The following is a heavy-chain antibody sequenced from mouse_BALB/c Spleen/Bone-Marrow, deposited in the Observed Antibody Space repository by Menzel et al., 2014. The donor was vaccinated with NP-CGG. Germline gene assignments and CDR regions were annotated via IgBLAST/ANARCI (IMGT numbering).Heavy chain of an antibody. V-gene: IGHV1S130*01. Sequence: VQLQQSGSVLVRPGASVKLSCKASGYTFTSSWMHWVKQRPGQGLEWIGEIHPNSGNTNYNEKFKGKATLTVDTSSSTAYVDLSSLTSEDSAVYYCARGGYGNYYFDYWGQGTTLTVSS. J-gene: IGHJ2*01. CDR3: ARGGYGNYYFDY. CDR1: GYTFTSSW. D-gene: IGHD2-1*01. CDR2: IHPNSGNT.